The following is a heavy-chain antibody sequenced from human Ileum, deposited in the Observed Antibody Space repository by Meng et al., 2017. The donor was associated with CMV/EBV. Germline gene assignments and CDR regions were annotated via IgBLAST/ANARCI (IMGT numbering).Heavy chain of an antibody. CDR3: ARAGRDYYGSGKVYYGMDV. Sequence: SETLSLTCTVSGGPISSYYWSWIRQPPGKGLEWIGYIYYSGSTNYNPSLKSRVTISVDTSKNQFSLKLSSVTAADTAVYYCARAGRDYYGSGKVYYGMDVWGRGTTVTVSS. V-gene: IGHV4-59*01. CDR1: GGPISSYY. D-gene: IGHD3-10*01. J-gene: IGHJ6*02. CDR2: IYYSGST.